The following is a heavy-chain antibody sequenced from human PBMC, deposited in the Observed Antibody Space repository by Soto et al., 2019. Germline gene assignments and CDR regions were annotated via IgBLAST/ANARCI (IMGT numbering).Heavy chain of an antibody. Sequence: SETLSLTCSVSGDSTTSDAYYWGWIRQPPGKGLEWLGSIYYSGYTYYSPSLKSRVTISVDRSRNQFSLNLRSVTAADTAVYYCVSGTSFYDVLTGYYVDRWFDPWGQGTLVTVSS. CDR1: GDSTTSDAYY. J-gene: IGHJ5*02. D-gene: IGHD3-9*01. V-gene: IGHV4-39*01. CDR2: IYYSGYT. CDR3: VSGTSFYDVLTGYYVDRWFDP.